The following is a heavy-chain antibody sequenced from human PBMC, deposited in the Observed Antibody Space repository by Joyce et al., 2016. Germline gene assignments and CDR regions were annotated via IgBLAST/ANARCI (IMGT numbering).Heavy chain of an antibody. V-gene: IGHV3-74*01. J-gene: IGHJ4*02. CDR1: EFTFTNYW. CDR2: VDSDGSGT. Sequence: EVQLVESGGGLLQPGGSLGLSCAASEFTFTNYWMHWVRQAPGKGLGWVARVDSDGSGTRYADSVKGRFTISRDNDKNMVYLQMNSLRIEDTAVYYCGSVFEYWGRGALVTVSS. CDR3: GSVFEY.